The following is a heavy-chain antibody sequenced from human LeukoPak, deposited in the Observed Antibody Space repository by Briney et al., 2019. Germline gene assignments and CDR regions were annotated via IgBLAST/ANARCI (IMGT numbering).Heavy chain of an antibody. CDR3: ARDPRWLTPDCNTIGCYVNWFDP. V-gene: IGHV4-38-2*02. D-gene: IGHD2-2*01. Sequence: PSETLSLTCAVFGYSISSGFLWGWIRQPPGKGPEWIGSIYRSGNTYYNPSLKSRITMSVDTSKNQFSLKLSSVTAADTAVYYCARDPRWLTPDCNTIGCYVNWFDPWGQGTLVTVSS. J-gene: IGHJ5*02. CDR2: IYRSGNT. CDR1: GYSISSGFL.